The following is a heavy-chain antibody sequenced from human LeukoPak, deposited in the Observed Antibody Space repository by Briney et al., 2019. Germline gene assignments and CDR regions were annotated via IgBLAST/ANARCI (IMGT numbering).Heavy chain of an antibody. V-gene: IGHV5-51*01. J-gene: IGHJ4*02. CDR1: GYSFTTNW. CDR3: ATRRDAYPIDY. D-gene: IGHD5-24*01. CDR2: IYPADSDA. Sequence: GESLRISCRGSGYSFTTNWIGWVRQMTGKGLEWVGIIYPADSDARYSPSFRGHVTISADKSISTAYLQWSSLKASDTALYFCATRRDAYPIDYWGQGTLITVSS.